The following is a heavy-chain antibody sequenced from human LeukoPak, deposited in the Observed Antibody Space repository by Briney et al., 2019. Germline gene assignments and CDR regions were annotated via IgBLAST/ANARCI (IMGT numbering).Heavy chain of an antibody. V-gene: IGHV1-2*02. Sequence: ASVKVSCKASGYTFTGYYMHWVRQAPGQGLEWMGWINPNSGGTNYAQKSQGRVTVTRDTSISTAYMELSRLRSDDTAVYYCARVEAVAATGVYYFDYWGQGTLVTVSS. CDR1: GYTFTGYY. CDR3: ARVEAVAATGVYYFDY. D-gene: IGHD6-19*01. J-gene: IGHJ4*02. CDR2: INPNSGGT.